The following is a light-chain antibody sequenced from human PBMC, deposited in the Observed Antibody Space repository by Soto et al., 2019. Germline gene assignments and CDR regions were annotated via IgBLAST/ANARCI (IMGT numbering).Light chain of an antibody. CDR1: QSVGSY. CDR3: QHRGKWPRT. CDR2: GTS. J-gene: IGKJ2*01. Sequence: EIVLTQSPATLSLSPGERATLSCRASQSVGSYFAWYQQKPGQAPRLLIYGTSNRATGIPGRFRGSGSGTDFTLTISSLEPEDCGVYYCQHRGKWPRTFGQGTKLEIK. V-gene: IGKV3-11*01.